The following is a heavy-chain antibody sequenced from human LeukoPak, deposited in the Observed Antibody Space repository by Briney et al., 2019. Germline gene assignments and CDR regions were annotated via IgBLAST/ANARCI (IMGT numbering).Heavy chain of an antibody. D-gene: IGHD6-13*01. CDR1: GFTFSSYG. Sequence: GGSLRLSCAASGFTFSSYGMHWVRQAPGKGLEWVAVIWYDGSNKYYADSVKGRFTISRDNSKNTLYLQMNSLRAEDTAVYYCARESGYSSSWYSEYFQHWGQGTPVTVSS. CDR2: IWYDGSNK. CDR3: ARESGYSSSWYSEYFQH. V-gene: IGHV3-33*01. J-gene: IGHJ1*01.